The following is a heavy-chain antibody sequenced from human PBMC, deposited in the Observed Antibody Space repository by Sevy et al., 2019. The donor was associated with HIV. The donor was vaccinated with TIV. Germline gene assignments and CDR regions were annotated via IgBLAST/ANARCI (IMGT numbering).Heavy chain of an antibody. D-gene: IGHD6-6*01. CDR2: IYTSGST. V-gene: IGHV4-4*07. Sequence: SETLSLTCTVSGGSISSYYWSWIRQPAGKGLEWIGRIYTSGSTNYNPSLKSRVTMSVDTSKNQFSLKLSSVTAADTAVYYWSRAGIAARLSYYYGMDVWGQGTTVTVSS. J-gene: IGHJ6*02. CDR3: SRAGIAARLSYYYGMDV. CDR1: GGSISSYY.